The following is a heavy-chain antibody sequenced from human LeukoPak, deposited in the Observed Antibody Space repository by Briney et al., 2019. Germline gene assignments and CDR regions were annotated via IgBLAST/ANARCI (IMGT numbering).Heavy chain of an antibody. V-gene: IGHV3-30*02. CDR2: IRYDGSNK. Sequence: GRSLRLSCSASGFSFSNYGMHWVRQAPGKGLEWVAFIRYDGSNKYYADSVKGRFTISRDNSKNTLYLQMNSLRAEDTAVYYCAKGHWLDYWGQGTLVTVSS. CDR3: AKGHWLDY. CDR1: GFSFSNYG. J-gene: IGHJ4*02. D-gene: IGHD6-19*01.